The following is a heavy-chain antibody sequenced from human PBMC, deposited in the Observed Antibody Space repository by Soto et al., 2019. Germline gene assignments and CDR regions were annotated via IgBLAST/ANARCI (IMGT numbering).Heavy chain of an antibody. CDR2: IYYSGST. V-gene: IGHV4-61*08. J-gene: IGHJ4*02. CDR3: ARRSLIAVAGDY. CDR1: GGSISSGGYY. D-gene: IGHD6-19*01. Sequence: SETLSLTCTVSGGSISSGGYYWNWIRQHPGKGLEWIGYIYYSGSTNYNPSLKSRVTISVDTSKNQFPLKLSSVTAADTAVYYCARRSLIAVAGDYWGQGTLVTVSS.